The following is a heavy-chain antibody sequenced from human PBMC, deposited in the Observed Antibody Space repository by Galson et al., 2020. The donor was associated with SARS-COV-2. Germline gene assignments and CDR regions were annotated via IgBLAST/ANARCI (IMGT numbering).Heavy chain of an antibody. V-gene: IGHV4-39*07. CDR2: IYYSGST. CDR3: ARDGPRYYYDSSGWPSDAFDI. CDR1: GGSISSSSYY. D-gene: IGHD3-22*01. Sequence: ASETLSLTCTVSGGSISSSSYYWGWIRQPPGKGLEWIGSIYYSGSTYYNPSLKSRVTISVDTSKNQFSLKLSSVTAADTAVYYCARDGPRYYYDSSGWPSDAFDIWGQGTMVTVSS. J-gene: IGHJ3*02.